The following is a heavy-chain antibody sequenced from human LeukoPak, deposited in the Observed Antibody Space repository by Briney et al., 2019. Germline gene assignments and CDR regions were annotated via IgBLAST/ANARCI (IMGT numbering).Heavy chain of an antibody. Sequence: GGSRRLSCSASGFTFTNAWMSWVRQAPGKGLEWVGRIESTAVGGTADYAAPVRGRFTISRDDSKNTLYLQMNSLKIEDTGVCYCTTDFDMWGQGTMVTVSS. J-gene: IGHJ3*02. V-gene: IGHV3-15*04. CDR3: TTDFDM. CDR2: IESTAVGGTA. CDR1: GFTFTNAW.